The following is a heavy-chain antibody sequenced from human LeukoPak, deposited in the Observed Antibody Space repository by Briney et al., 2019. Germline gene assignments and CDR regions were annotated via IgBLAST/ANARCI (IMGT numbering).Heavy chain of an antibody. J-gene: IGHJ2*01. CDR1: GGSISSSSY. Sequence: PSETLSLTCTASGGSISSSSYWAWIRQPPGKGLEWIGNIYYSGSTYYNPSLKSRLTISVDTSKNQFSLKLSSVTAADTAVYYCARGEAAAAADWYFDLWGRGTLVTVSS. CDR3: ARGEAAAAADWYFDL. CDR2: IYYSGST. V-gene: IGHV4-39*07. D-gene: IGHD6-13*01.